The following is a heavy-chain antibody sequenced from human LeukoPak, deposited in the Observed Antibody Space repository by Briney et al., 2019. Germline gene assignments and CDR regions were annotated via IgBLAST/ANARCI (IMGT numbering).Heavy chain of an antibody. CDR2: IYHSGST. CDR1: GASISSYY. V-gene: IGHV4-59*01. Sequence: SETLSLTCTVSGASISSYYWSWIRQPPGKGLEWIGYIYHSGSTNYNPSLKSRVTISVDTSKSQFSLKLSSVTAADTAVYFCARGTSSWPYYFDYWGQGTLVTVSS. J-gene: IGHJ4*02. D-gene: IGHD6-13*01. CDR3: ARGTSSWPYYFDY.